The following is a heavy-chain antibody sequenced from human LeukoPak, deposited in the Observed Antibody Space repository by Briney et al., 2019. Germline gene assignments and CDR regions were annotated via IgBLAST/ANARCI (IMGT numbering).Heavy chain of an antibody. J-gene: IGHJ4*02. CDR1: GDSISSSKEY. CDR2: MNTSGST. CDR3: ARGLDAYKGGNY. D-gene: IGHD5-24*01. Sequence: SETLSLTCTVSGDSISSSKEYWGWIRQPPGRGLECIGEMNTSGSTNYNPSLKSRVTISLDTSKNQFSLNLSSVTAADTAVYSCARGLDAYKGGNYWGQGTLVTVSS. V-gene: IGHV4-39*07.